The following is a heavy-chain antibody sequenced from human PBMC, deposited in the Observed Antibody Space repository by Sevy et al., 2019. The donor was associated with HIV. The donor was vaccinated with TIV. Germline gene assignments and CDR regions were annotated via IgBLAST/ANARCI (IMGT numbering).Heavy chain of an antibody. CDR2: ISPNGGST. Sequence: GGSLRLSCEASGLSFNTYVMSWVRQAPGKGLQWVSTISPNGGSTYYADSVKGRFTISRDNSRNTVFLQVNSLRAEDTAVYYCAKESLDGYYWGQGTLVTVSS. CDR1: GLSFNTYV. CDR3: AKESLDGYY. V-gene: IGHV3-23*01. D-gene: IGHD2-21*01. J-gene: IGHJ4*02.